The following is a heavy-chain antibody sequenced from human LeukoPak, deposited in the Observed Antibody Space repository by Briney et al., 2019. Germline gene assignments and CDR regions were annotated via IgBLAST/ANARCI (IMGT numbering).Heavy chain of an antibody. CDR3: AREGYCSGGSCFDY. J-gene: IGHJ4*02. D-gene: IGHD2-15*01. CDR1: GFTFSSYE. Sequence: GGSLRLSCAASGFTFSSYEMNWVRQAPGKGLEWVSYISSSSSTIYYADSVKGRFTISRDNAKNSLYLQMNSLRAEDTAVYYCAREGYCSGGSCFDYWGQGTLVTVSS. CDR2: ISSSSSTI. V-gene: IGHV3-48*01.